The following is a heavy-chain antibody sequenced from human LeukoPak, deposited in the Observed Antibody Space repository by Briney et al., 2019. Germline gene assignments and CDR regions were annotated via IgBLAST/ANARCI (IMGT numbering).Heavy chain of an antibody. CDR1: GFAFSSYG. Sequence: GGSLRLSCAASGFAFSSYGMHWVRQAPGKGLEWVAVIWYDGSTKYYADSVKGRFTISRDNSKNTLYLQMNSLRAEDTAVYYCAIRGYSYGYAIDWGQGTLVTVSS. V-gene: IGHV3-33*01. D-gene: IGHD5-18*01. CDR3: AIRGYSYGYAID. CDR2: IWYDGSTK. J-gene: IGHJ4*02.